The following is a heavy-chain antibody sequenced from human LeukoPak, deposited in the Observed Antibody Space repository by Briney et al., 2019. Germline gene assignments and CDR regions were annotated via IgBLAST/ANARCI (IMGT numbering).Heavy chain of an antibody. Sequence: SETLSLTCTASGGSISSYYWSWIRQPPGKGLEWIGYIYYSGSTNYNPSLKSRVTTSVDTSKNQFSLKLSSVTAADTAVYYCAGAAAAYFDYWGQGTLVTVSS. V-gene: IGHV4-59*01. CDR1: GGSISSYY. J-gene: IGHJ4*02. D-gene: IGHD6-13*01. CDR2: IYYSGST. CDR3: AGAAAAYFDY.